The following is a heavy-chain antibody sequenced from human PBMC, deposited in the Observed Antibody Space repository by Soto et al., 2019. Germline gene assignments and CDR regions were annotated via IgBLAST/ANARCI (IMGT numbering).Heavy chain of an antibody. CDR2: IYYSGST. D-gene: IGHD3-3*01. Sequence: QVQLQESGPGLVKPSETLSLTCTVSGGSIISYYWSWIRQPPGKGLEWIGYIYYSGSTNYNPSLKSRVTISVDTYKNQFSLKLSSVTAADTAVYYCARGYYDFWSGYPNWFDPWGQGTLVTVSS. CDR3: ARGYYDFWSGYPNWFDP. J-gene: IGHJ5*02. CDR1: GGSIISYY. V-gene: IGHV4-59*01.